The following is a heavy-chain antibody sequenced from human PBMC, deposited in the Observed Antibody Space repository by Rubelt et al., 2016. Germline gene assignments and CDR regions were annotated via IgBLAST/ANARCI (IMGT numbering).Heavy chain of an antibody. V-gene: IGHV1-18*01. J-gene: IGHJ3*01. CDR2: IRAYNGNT. CDR3: ARDRSRTSFGDAYGV. Sequence: QVQLVQSGAEVKKPGASVKVSCKASGYTFTSYGISWVRQAPGQGLEWMGWIRAYNGNTNYAQKLHGRGTRTTDTSKSTVYLEVRSLRADDTAVYYCARDRSRTSFGDAYGVWGQGTVVTVS. CDR1: GYTFTSYG. D-gene: IGHD2/OR15-2a*01.